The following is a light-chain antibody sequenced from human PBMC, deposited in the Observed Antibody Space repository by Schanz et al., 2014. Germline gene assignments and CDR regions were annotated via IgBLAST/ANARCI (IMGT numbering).Light chain of an antibody. J-gene: IGLJ3*02. Sequence: QSALTQPASVSGSLGQSITISCTGTSSDVGGYNYVSWYQQHPGKAPKLMIYDVSYRPSGVSDRFSGSKSGNTASLTISGLQAEDEADYYCSSYTSSTTLVFGGGTKVTVL. CDR2: DVS. V-gene: IGLV2-14*01. CDR1: SSDVGGYNY. CDR3: SSYTSSTTLV.